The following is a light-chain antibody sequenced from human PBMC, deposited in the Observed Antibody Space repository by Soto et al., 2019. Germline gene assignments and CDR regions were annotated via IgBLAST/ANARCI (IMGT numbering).Light chain of an antibody. CDR3: QQANSFPLT. CDR2: AAS. Sequence: DIQMTQSPSSVSASVGDRVTITCRASKGISSWLAWYQQKPGKAPKLLIYAASSLQSGVPSRFSGSGSGTDFTRTISSLQPEDFATYYCQQANSFPLTCGGGTKVEIK. J-gene: IGKJ4*02. CDR1: KGISSW. V-gene: IGKV1-12*01.